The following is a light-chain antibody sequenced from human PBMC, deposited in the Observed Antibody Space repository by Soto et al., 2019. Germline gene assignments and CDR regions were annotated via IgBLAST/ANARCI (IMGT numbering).Light chain of an antibody. CDR2: DVS. J-gene: IGLJ1*01. CDR3: QSYDSSLSGYV. CDR1: SSDVGGNKY. V-gene: IGLV2-14*03. Sequence: QSALTQPASVSGSPGQSITISCTGTSSDVGGNKYVSWYQHYPGKAPKLMICDVSNRPSGVSNRFSGSKSGTTASLAIAGLQAEDEADYYCQSYDSSLSGYVFGTGTKVTVL.